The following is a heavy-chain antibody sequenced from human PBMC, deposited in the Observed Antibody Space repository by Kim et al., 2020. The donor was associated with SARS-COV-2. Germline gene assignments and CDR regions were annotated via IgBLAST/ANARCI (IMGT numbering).Heavy chain of an antibody. V-gene: IGHV6-1*01. D-gene: IGHD6-19*01. CDR3: ARTDHGRVAVTVNFDN. Sequence: SQTLSLTCAISGDSVSSNRAAWNWIRQSPSRGLEWLGRTYYRSTWYNDYAGSVKSRMTINADTAKNQFSLHLNSVTPEDTAVYYCARTDHGRVAVTVNFDNWGQGTLVIVSS. J-gene: IGHJ4*02. CDR2: TYYRSTWYN. CDR1: GDSVSSNRAA.